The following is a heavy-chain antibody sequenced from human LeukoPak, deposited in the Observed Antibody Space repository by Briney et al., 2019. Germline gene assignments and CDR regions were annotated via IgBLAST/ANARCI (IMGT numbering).Heavy chain of an antibody. CDR1: GGSIRSGGYY. D-gene: IGHD3-3*01. V-gene: IGHV4-31*03. Sequence: PSETLSLTCTVSGGSIRSGGYYWSWIRQHPGKGLEWIGYIYYGGSTYYNPSLKSRVSISVDTSKNQFSLKLSSVTAADTAVYYCARSLGFDFWSGTSNDAFDIWGQGTMVTVSS. CDR3: ARSLGFDFWSGTSNDAFDI. CDR2: IYYGGST. J-gene: IGHJ3*02.